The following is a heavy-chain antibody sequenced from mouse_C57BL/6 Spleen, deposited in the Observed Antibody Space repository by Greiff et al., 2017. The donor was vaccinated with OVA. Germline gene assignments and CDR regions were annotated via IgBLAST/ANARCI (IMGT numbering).Heavy chain of an antibody. CDR3: ASRDYGSSSWFAY. Sequence: VKLMESGAELARPGASVKLSCKASGYTFTSYGISWVKQRTGQGLEWIGEIYPRSGNTYYNEKFKGKATLTADKSSSTAYMELRSLTSEDSAVYFCASRDYGSSSWFAYWGQGTLVTVSA. J-gene: IGHJ3*01. CDR1: GYTFTSYG. CDR2: IYPRSGNT. V-gene: IGHV1-81*01. D-gene: IGHD1-1*01.